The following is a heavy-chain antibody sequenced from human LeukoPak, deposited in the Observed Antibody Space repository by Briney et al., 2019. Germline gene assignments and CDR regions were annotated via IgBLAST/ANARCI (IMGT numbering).Heavy chain of an antibody. D-gene: IGHD3-10*01. V-gene: IGHV4-39*07. CDR1: GGSISNSNYY. Sequence: PSETLSLTCTVSGGSISNSNYYWGWIRQPPGKGLEWIGSIYYSGSTYYNPSLKSRVSLSVATSKNQFSLKLSSVTAADTAVYYCARDVTGSGSYPWFDPWGQGTLVTVSS. CDR2: IYYSGST. CDR3: ARDVTGSGSYPWFDP. J-gene: IGHJ5*02.